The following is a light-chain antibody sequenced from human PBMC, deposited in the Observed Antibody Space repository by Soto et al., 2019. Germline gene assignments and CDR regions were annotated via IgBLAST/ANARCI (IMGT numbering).Light chain of an antibody. J-gene: IGKJ2*01. Sequence: EIVMTQSPATLSVSLGERATLSCRASQSVTSNLAWYQQKPGQAPRLLIYVASTLDTGIPARFSGSGSGTEFTLTISSLESEDFAAYYCQQYKNWPYTFGQGTKLEIK. CDR3: QQYKNWPYT. CDR1: QSVTSN. V-gene: IGKV3-15*01. CDR2: VAS.